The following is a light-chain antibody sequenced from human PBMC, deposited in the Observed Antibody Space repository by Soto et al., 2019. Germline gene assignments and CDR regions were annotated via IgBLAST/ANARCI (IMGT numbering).Light chain of an antibody. CDR3: QSYDSSLSGSV. CDR2: GNN. Sequence: QAVVTQPPSVSGAPGQRFTISCTGSSSNIGAGYDVHWYQQLPGTAPKLLINGNNNRPAGVPDRFSGSKSGTSASLAITGVLAEDEADYYCQSYDSSLSGSVFGGGTQLTVL. CDR1: SSNIGAGYD. V-gene: IGLV1-40*01. J-gene: IGLJ7*01.